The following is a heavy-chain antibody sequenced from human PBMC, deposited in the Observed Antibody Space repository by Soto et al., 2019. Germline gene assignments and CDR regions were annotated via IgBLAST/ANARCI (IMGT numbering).Heavy chain of an antibody. J-gene: IGHJ4*02. CDR3: ARAVWEHDY. D-gene: IGHD1-26*01. CDR2: ISSGSPSV. CDR1: GFTLNTYS. Sequence: EVQLVQSGGGLVQPGGSLRLSCAASGFTLNTYSMNWVLQAPGKGLEWISYISSGSPSVYHADSVRGRSTISRDNAKNSLHLAMNSLRYEATAVSYCARAVWEHDYWGQGTLVTVSS. V-gene: IGHV3-48*02.